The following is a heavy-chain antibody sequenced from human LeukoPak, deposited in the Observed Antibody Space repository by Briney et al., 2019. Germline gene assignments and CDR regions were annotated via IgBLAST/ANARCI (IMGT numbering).Heavy chain of an antibody. V-gene: IGHV3-74*01. D-gene: IGHD5-24*01. CDR1: GFTFSSYW. CDR2: INSDGSSI. CDR3: ARGYGYPYYFDY. J-gene: IGHJ4*02. Sequence: GGSLRLPCAASGFTFSSYWMHWVRQAPGKGLVWVSRINSDGSSITYADSVKGRFTISRDNAKNTLYLQMNSLRAEDTAVYYCARGYGYPYYFDYWGQGTPVTVSS.